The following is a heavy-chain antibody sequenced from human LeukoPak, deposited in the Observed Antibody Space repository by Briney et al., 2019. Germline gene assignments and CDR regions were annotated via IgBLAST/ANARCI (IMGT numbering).Heavy chain of an antibody. D-gene: IGHD3-22*01. CDR1: GGSISSGDYY. V-gene: IGHV4-30-4*01. J-gene: IGHJ4*02. CDR2: IYYSGST. CDR3: ARVNYYDSSGYYYYFGY. Sequence: SETLSLTCTVSGGSISSGDYYWSWIRQPPGKGLEWIGYIYYSGSTYYNPSLKSRVTISVDTSKNQFSLKLSSVTAADTAVYYCARVNYYDSSGYYYYFGYWGQGTLVTVSS.